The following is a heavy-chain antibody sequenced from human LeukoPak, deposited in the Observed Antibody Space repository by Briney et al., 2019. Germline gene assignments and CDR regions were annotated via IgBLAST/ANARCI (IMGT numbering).Heavy chain of an antibody. CDR1: GGSISSYY. CDR2: IYYSGST. CDR3: ARATREAEEAYYFDY. D-gene: IGHD5-12*01. V-gene: IGHV4-59*12. Sequence: PPETLSLTCTVSGGSISSYYWSWIRQPPGKGLEWIGYIYYSGSTNYNPSLQSRVTMSIDTSKNQFSLKLNSVTAADTAVYYCARATREAEEAYYFDYWGQGTLVTVSS. J-gene: IGHJ4*02.